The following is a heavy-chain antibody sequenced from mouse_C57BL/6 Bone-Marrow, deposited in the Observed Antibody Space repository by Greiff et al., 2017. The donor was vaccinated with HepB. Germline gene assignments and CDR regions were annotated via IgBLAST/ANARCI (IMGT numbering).Heavy chain of an antibody. Sequence: QVQLKQSGAELVRPGTSVKVSCKASGYAFTNYLIEWVKQRPGQGLEWIGVINPGSGGTNYNEKFKGKATLTADKSSSTAYMQLSSLTSEDSAVYFCARRWLLRADWGQGTLGTVSA. J-gene: IGHJ3*01. CDR1: GYAFTNYL. CDR2: INPGSGGT. CDR3: ARRWLLRAD. D-gene: IGHD2-3*01. V-gene: IGHV1-54*01.